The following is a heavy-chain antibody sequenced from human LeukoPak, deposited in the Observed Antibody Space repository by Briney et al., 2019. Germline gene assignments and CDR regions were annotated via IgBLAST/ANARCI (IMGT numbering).Heavy chain of an antibody. CDR3: SREGGYKYRDWYFDL. CDR2: IYHSGST. D-gene: IGHD5-24*01. V-gene: IGHV4-38-2*02. Sequence: SETLSLTCAVSGYSISSGYYWGWIRQPPGKGLEWIGSIYHSGSTYYNPSLKSRVTISVDTSKNQFSLKLSSVTAADTAVYYCSREGGYKYRDWYFDLWGRGTLVTVSS. CDR1: GYSISSGYY. J-gene: IGHJ2*01.